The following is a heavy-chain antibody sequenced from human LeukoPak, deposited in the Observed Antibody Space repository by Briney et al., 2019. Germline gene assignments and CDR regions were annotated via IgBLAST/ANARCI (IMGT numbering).Heavy chain of an antibody. CDR1: GFTFSDYY. CDR3: ARSYSSGWIYFDY. Sequence: GSLRLSCAASGFTFSDYYMSWIRQAPGKGLEWVSYISSSGSTIYYADSVKGRFTISRDNAKNSLYLQMNSLRAEDTAVYYCARSYSSGWIYFDYWGQGTLVTVSS. J-gene: IGHJ4*02. V-gene: IGHV3-11*04. CDR2: ISSSGSTI. D-gene: IGHD6-19*01.